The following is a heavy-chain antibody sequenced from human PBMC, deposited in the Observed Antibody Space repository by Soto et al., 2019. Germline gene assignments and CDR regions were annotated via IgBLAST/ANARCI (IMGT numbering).Heavy chain of an antibody. CDR3: LRWGSVVVPAATDFDL. D-gene: IGHD2-2*01. V-gene: IGHV1-18*01. CDR1: GYTFTSYG. CDR2: ISAYNGNT. Sequence: QVQLVQSGAEVKKPGASVKVSCKASGYTFTSYGINWVRQATGQGLEWMGWISAYNGNTSYAQKLQGRVTMTTDTSTRTAYRVHGGVRPDVTAVYYGLRWGSVVVPAATDFDLWGQRTLVTVS. J-gene: IGHJ4*02.